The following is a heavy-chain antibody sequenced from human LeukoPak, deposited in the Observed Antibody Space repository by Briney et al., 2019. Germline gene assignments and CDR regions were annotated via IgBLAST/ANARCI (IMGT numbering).Heavy chain of an antibody. J-gene: IGHJ4*02. Sequence: PGGSLRLSCAASGFTFSSYAMSWVRQAPGKGLEWVSAISGSGGSTYYADSVKGRFTISRDNSKNTLYLQMNSLRAEDTAVYYCAKFPRLYYDILTGSALVDYWGQGTLVTVSS. V-gene: IGHV3-23*01. CDR3: AKFPRLYYDILTGSALVDY. D-gene: IGHD3-9*01. CDR2: ISGSGGST. CDR1: GFTFSSYA.